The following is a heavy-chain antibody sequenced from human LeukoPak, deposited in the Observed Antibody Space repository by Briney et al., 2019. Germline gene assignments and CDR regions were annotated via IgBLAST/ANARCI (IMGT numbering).Heavy chain of an antibody. V-gene: IGHV4-34*01. D-gene: IGHD5-12*01. CDR1: GGSFSGYY. Sequence: PSETLSLTCAVYGGSFSGYYWSGLRQPPGKGVEGIGEINHSGSTNYNPPLKSRVPISVDTSNTQFSQTLSFVPAADPPVYYCYKRATGKVATVVDVWGKGTTVTVSS. CDR3: YKRATGKVATVVDV. CDR2: INHSGST. J-gene: IGHJ6*04.